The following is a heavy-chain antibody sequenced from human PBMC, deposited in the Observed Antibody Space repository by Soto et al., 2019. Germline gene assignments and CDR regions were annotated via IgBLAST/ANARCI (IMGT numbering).Heavy chain of an antibody. V-gene: IGHV3-23*01. CDR2: ISGSGGST. D-gene: IGHD1-20*01. Sequence: EVQLLESGGGLVQPGGSLRLSCAASGFTFSSYAMSWVRQAPGKGLEWVSAISGSGGSTYYADSVKGRFTISRDNSKNTLYLQMNRLRAEDTAVYYCARRYNWNHISYLSFDLWGRGTLVTGSS. CDR1: GFTFSSYA. CDR3: ARRYNWNHISYLSFDL. J-gene: IGHJ2*01.